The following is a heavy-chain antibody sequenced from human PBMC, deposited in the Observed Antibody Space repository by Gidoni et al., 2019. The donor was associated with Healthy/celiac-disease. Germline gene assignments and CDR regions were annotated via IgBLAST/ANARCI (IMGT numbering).Heavy chain of an antibody. CDR2: ISYDGSNK. D-gene: IGHD3-10*01. V-gene: IGHV3-30*18. J-gene: IGHJ6*02. CDR3: AKDRMVRGDHAPYYYYYGMDV. Sequence: QVQLVESGGGVVQPGRSLRLSCAASGFTFSSYGMPWVRQAPGKGLEWVAVISYDGSNKYYADSVKGRFTISRDNSKNTLYLQMNSLRAEDTAVYYCAKDRMVRGDHAPYYYYYGMDVWGQGTTVTVSS. CDR1: GFTFSSYG.